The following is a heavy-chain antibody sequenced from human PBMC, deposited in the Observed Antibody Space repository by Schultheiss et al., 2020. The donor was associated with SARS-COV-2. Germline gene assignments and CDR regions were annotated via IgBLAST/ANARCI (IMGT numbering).Heavy chain of an antibody. CDR1: GFTFSSYA. CDR2: ISGSGGST. Sequence: GESLKISCAASGFTFSSYAMSWVRQAPGKGLEWVSAISGSGGSTYYADSVKGRFTISRDNSKNTLYLQMNSLRAEDTAVYYCAKDRRTGYCTNGVCYSPYYYYMDVWGKGTTVTVSS. V-gene: IGHV3-23*01. CDR3: AKDRRTGYCTNGVCYSPYYYYMDV. D-gene: IGHD2-8*01. J-gene: IGHJ6*03.